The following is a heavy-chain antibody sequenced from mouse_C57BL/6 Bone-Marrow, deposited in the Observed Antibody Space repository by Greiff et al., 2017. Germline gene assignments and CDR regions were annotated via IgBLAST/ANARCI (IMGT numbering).Heavy chain of an antibody. Sequence: QVQLKQPGAELVKPGASVKMSCKASGYTFTSYWITWVKQRPGQGLEWIGDIYPGSGSTNYNEKFKSKATLTVHTSSSTAYMQHSSLTSEDSAVYYGARAYYYGSSSYAMDYWGQGTSGTVSS. V-gene: IGHV1-55*01. CDR3: ARAYYYGSSSYAMDY. D-gene: IGHD1-1*01. CDR1: GYTFTSYW. J-gene: IGHJ4*01. CDR2: IYPGSGST.